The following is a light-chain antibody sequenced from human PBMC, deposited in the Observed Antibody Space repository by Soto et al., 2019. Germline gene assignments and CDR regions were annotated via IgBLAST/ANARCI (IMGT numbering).Light chain of an antibody. CDR1: SSNIGSNT. CDR2: SND. Sequence: QSVLTQAPSASGTPGQRVTISCSGSSSNIGSNTVSWYQQVPGTAPKLLIYSNDQRPSGVLDRFSGSKSGTSASLAIGGLQSEDEADYYCAAWDGSLNGWVFGGGTQLTVL. CDR3: AAWDGSLNGWV. J-gene: IGLJ2*01. V-gene: IGLV1-44*01.